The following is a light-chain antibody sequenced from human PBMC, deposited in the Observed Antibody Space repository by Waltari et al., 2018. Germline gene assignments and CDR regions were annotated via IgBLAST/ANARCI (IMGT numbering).Light chain of an antibody. Sequence: QLVLTQSPSASASLGASVKLTCTLSSGHSSHIVACHQQQPEKGPRYLMKVNSDGSHSKGDEIPDRFSGSSSGAERYLTISTVQSEDEADYYCQTGGHGTWVFGGGTKLTVL. J-gene: IGLJ3*02. CDR2: VNSDGSH. V-gene: IGLV4-69*02. CDR1: SGHSSHI. CDR3: QTGGHGTWV.